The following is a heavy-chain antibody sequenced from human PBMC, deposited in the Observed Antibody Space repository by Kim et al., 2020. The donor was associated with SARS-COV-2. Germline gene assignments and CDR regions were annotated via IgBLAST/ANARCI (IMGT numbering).Heavy chain of an antibody. CDR3: ARDKSGSFDY. J-gene: IGHJ4*02. Sequence: RTSPTPRLHGRVTLSVDASKNHFALTLSSVTAADTAVYYCARDKSGSFDYWGQGTLVTVSS. CDR2: RT. V-gene: IGHV4-31*02.